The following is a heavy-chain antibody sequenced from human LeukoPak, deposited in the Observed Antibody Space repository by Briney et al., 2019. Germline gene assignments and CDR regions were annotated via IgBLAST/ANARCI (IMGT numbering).Heavy chain of an antibody. V-gene: IGHV1-18*01. CDR1: GYTFTNYA. CDR2: ISPYNGYT. CDR3: ARSIVGAGSYYKVYYYYYMDV. J-gene: IGHJ6*03. D-gene: IGHD3-10*01. Sequence: ASVKVSCKASGYTFTNYAITWVRQAPGHGLEWMGWISPYNGYTNYAQKLQGRVTMTTDTSTSTAYMELRSLRSDDTAVYYCARSIVGAGSYYKVYYYYYMDVWGKGTTVTVSS.